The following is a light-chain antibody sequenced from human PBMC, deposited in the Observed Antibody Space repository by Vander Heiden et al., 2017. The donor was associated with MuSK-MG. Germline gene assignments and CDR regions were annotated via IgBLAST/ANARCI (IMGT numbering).Light chain of an antibody. CDR1: QTISRY. Sequence: DIQMTQSPSYLSASVGDRVTITCRASQTISRYLNWYQQKPGKAPKLLIYAASTLQSGVSSRFSGSGFGTDYTLTISSLQPEDFATYYCQQSYSTPQVEPWTFGQGTKVEI. CDR2: AAS. J-gene: IGKJ1*01. V-gene: IGKV1-39*01. CDR3: QQSYSTPQVEPWT.